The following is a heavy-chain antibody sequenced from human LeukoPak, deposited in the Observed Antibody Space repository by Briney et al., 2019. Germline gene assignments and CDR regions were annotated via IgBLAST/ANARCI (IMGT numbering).Heavy chain of an antibody. J-gene: IGHJ3*02. CDR1: GGSISSYY. D-gene: IGHD3-9*01. CDR3: ASYYDILTGYYDAFDI. CDR2: IYTSGST. Sequence: PSETLSLTCTVSGGSISSYYWSWIRQPAGKGLEWIGRIYTSGSTNYNPSLKSRVTMSVDTSKNQFSLKLSSVTAADTAVYYCASYYDILTGYYDAFDIWGQGTMVTVSS. V-gene: IGHV4-4*07.